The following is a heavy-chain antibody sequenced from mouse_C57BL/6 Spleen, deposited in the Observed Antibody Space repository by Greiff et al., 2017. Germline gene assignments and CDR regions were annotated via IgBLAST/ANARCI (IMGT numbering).Heavy chain of an antibody. D-gene: IGHD2-4*01. CDR2: IDPSDSYT. CDR1: GYTFTSYW. J-gene: IGHJ4*01. V-gene: IGHV1-69*01. CDR3: ASKQGGITSELNYYAIDY. Sequence: QVQLQQSGAELVMPGASVKLSCKASGYTFTSYWMHWVKQRTGQGLEWIGEIDPSDSYTNYNQKFKGKSTLTVDTSSSTAYMQLSTLTSEDSAVYCCASKQGGITSELNYYAIDYWGQGTSVTVS.